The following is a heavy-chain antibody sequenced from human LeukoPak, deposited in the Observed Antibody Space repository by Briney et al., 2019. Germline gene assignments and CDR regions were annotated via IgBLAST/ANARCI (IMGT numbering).Heavy chain of an antibody. V-gene: IGHV3-23*01. CDR1: GFTFSSYA. J-gene: IGHJ6*02. Sequence: GGSLRLSCAASGFTFSSYAMSWVRQAPGKGLEWVSAISGSGGSTYYADSVKGRFTISRDNSKNTLYLQMNSLRAEDTAVYYCAAEYSSSWYRYGMDVWGQGTTDTVSS. CDR3: AAEYSSSWYRYGMDV. D-gene: IGHD6-13*01. CDR2: ISGSGGST.